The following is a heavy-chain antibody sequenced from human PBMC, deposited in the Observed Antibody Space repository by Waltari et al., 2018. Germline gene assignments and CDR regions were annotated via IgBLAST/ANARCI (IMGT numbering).Heavy chain of an antibody. CDR1: GGTFSSYA. CDR3: ARKFYGSESVHYYYGMDV. CDR2: IIPIFGTA. V-gene: IGHV1-69*01. Sequence: QVQLVQSGAEVKKPGSSVKVSCTASGGTFSSYAISWVRQAPGQGLEWMGGIIPIFGTANYAQKFQGRVTITADESTSTAYMELSSLRSEDTAVYYCARKFYGSESVHYYYGMDVWGQGTTVTVSS. D-gene: IGHD3-10*01. J-gene: IGHJ6*02.